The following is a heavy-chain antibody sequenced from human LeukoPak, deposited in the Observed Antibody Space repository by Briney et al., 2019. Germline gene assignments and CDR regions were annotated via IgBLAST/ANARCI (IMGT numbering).Heavy chain of an antibody. D-gene: IGHD1-26*01. CDR1: GGTFSSYA. CDR3: ARISGSSEGAFDI. CDR2: IIPIFGTA. V-gene: IGHV1-69*05. Sequence: LVKVSCKASGGTFSSYAISWVRQAPGQGLEWMGGIIPIFGTANYAQKFQGRVTITTDESTSTAYMELSSLRSEDTAVHYCARISGSSEGAFDIWGQGTMVTVSS. J-gene: IGHJ3*02.